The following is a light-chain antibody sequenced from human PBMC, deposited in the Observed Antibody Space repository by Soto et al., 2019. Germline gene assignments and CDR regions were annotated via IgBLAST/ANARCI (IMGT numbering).Light chain of an antibody. V-gene: IGLV2-14*01. CDR1: NSDVGAYNY. CDR2: EVS. Sequence: QSALTQPASVSGSPGQSITISCTGTNSDVGAYNYVSWFQQHPGRAPKLITFEVSNRPSGISNRFSGSKSGNTASLTISGLQAEDEADYYCSSHTSSSTLVFGGGTKLTVL. J-gene: IGLJ2*01. CDR3: SSHTSSSTLV.